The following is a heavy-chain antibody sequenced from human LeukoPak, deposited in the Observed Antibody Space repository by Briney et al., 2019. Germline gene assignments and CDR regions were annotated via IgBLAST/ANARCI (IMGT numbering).Heavy chain of an antibody. V-gene: IGHV4-59*01. CDR1: GGSFSSYY. CDR3: ARTIPSYYYDSSSYAFDI. CDR2: IYYSGST. D-gene: IGHD3-22*01. J-gene: IGHJ3*02. Sequence: SETLSLTCAVYGGSFSSYYWSWIRQPPGKGLEWIGYIYYSGSTNYNPSLKSRVTISVDTSKNQFSLKLSSVTAADTAVYYCARTIPSYYYDSSSYAFDIWGQGTMVTVSS.